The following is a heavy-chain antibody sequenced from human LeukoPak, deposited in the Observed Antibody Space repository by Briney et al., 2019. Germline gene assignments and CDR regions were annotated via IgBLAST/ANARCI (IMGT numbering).Heavy chain of an antibody. CDR3: ARAYCVGDCTVLHIYFDN. D-gene: IGHD2-21*02. CDR2: INYSGST. Sequence: SETLSLTCAVYGGSFSGYYWTWIRQPPGKGLEWIGEINYSGSTNYNPSLKSRVTISVDTSKNQFSLKLRSVMAADTAVYYCARAYCVGDCTVLHIYFDNWGQGTLVTVSS. V-gene: IGHV4-34*01. J-gene: IGHJ4*02. CDR1: GGSFSGYY.